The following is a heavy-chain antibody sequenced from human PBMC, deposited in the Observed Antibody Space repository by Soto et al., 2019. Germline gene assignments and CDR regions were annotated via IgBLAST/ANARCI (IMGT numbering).Heavy chain of an antibody. Sequence: QVNLVQSGAEVRKPGASVKVSCKASGYTFTSYYMHWVRQAPGQGLEWMGITNPDGGSTRYAQKFQGRVTMTRDTSTSTFYMELSSLRSEDTAVYYCAKAPRGGVIITTYSAHIDYWGQGTLVTVSS. CDR2: TNPDGGST. J-gene: IGHJ4*02. CDR3: AKAPRGGVIITTYSAHIDY. CDR1: GYTFTSYY. V-gene: IGHV1-46*01. D-gene: IGHD3-3*01.